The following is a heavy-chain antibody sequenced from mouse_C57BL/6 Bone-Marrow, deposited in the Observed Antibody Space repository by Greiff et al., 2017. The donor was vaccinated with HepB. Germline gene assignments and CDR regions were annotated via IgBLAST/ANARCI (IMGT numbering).Heavy chain of an antibody. CDR3: ARFYYYGSSHWYFDV. Sequence: EVQLQQSGPELVKPGASVKISCKASGYTFTDYYMNWVKQSHGKSLEWIGDINPNNGGTSYNQKFKGKATLTVDKSSSTAYMELRSLTSEDSAVYYCARFYYYGSSHWYFDVWGTGTTVTVSS. CDR1: GYTFTDYY. J-gene: IGHJ1*03. CDR2: INPNNGGT. V-gene: IGHV1-26*01. D-gene: IGHD1-1*01.